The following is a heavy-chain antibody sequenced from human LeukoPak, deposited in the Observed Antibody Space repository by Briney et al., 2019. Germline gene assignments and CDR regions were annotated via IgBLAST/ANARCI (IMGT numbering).Heavy chain of an antibody. Sequence: AGSLRLSCAASGFTFSSYAMSWVRQAPGKGLEWVSVISGSGGRTYYADSVKGRFTISRDNSKNTLYLQMNSLRAEDTAVYYCARYQLGQLSNWFDPWGQGTLVTVSS. CDR3: ARYQLGQLSNWFDP. CDR1: GFTFSSYA. J-gene: IGHJ5*02. V-gene: IGHV3-23*01. D-gene: IGHD5-18*01. CDR2: ISGSGGRT.